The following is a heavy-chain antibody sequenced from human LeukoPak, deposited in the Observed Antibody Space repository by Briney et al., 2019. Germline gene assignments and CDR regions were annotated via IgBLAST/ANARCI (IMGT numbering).Heavy chain of an antibody. Sequence: QPGRSLRLSCAASGFTFSSYGMHWARQAPGKGLEWVAVIWYDGSNKYYADSVKGRFTISRDNSKNTLYLQMNSLRAEDTAVYYCASNWGSYPDYWGQGTLVTVSS. CDR3: ASNWGSYPDY. CDR1: GFTFSSYG. V-gene: IGHV3-33*01. D-gene: IGHD3-16*01. J-gene: IGHJ4*02. CDR2: IWYDGSNK.